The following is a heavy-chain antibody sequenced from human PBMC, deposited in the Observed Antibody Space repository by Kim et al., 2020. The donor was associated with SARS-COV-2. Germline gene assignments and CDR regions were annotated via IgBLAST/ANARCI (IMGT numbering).Heavy chain of an antibody. CDR1: GGSISSYY. CDR3: ARDALWYYDSSGYSYYYYYMDV. J-gene: IGHJ6*03. CDR2: IYYSGST. D-gene: IGHD3-22*01. Sequence: SETLSLTCTVSGGSISSYYWSWIRQPPGKGLEWIGYIYYSGSTNYNPSLKSRVTISVDTSKNQFSLKLSSVTAADTAVYYCARDALWYYDSSGYSYYYYYMDVWGKGTTVTVSS. V-gene: IGHV4-59*01.